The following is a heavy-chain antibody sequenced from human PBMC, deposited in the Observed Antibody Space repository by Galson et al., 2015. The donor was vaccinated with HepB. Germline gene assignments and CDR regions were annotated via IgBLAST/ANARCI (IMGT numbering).Heavy chain of an antibody. J-gene: IGHJ6*03. CDR2: IKSKTDGGTT. D-gene: IGHD6-6*01. CDR1: GFTFSNAW. CDR3: TTVCEYSSSSDCQGYYYYYYMDV. Sequence: SLRLSCAASGFTFSNAWMNWVRQAPGKGLEWVGRIKSKTDGGTTDYAAPVKGRFTISRDDSKNTLYLQMNSLKTEDTAVYYCTTVCEYSSSSDCQGYYYYYYMDVWGKGTTVTVSS. V-gene: IGHV3-15*07.